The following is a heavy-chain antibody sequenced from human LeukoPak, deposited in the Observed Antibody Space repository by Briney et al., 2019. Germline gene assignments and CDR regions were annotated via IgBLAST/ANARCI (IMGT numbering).Heavy chain of an antibody. CDR1: GYTFTSYG. D-gene: IGHD3-9*01. J-gene: IGHJ1*01. CDR2: ISAYNGNT. V-gene: IGHV1-18*04. CDR3: AREDILTGYSSAEYFQH. Sequence: GASVKVSCKASGYTFTSYGISWVRQAPGQGLEWMGWISAYNGNTNYAQKLQGRVTMTTDTSTSTAYMELRSLRSDDTAVYYCAREDILTGYSSAEYFQHWGQGTLVTVSS.